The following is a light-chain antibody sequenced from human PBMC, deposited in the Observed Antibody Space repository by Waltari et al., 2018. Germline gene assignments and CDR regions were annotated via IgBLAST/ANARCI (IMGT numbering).Light chain of an antibody. V-gene: IGKV3-20*01. CDR3: QQYGSSPLT. J-gene: IGKJ4*01. Sequence: EIVLTQSPGTLPLSPGERATPPCRASQRVSNNYLAWYQQNLGQAPRLLIYGASSRATGISDRFSGSGSGTDFTLTISRLEPEDFAVYYCQQYGSSPLTFGGGTKVEIK. CDR2: GAS. CDR1: QRVSNNY.